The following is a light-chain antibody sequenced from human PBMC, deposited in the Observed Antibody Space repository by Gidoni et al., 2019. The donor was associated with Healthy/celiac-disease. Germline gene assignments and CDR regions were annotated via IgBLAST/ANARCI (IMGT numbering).Light chain of an antibody. Sequence: QSVLTPPPSASGTPGQRVTISCSGRSSNIGSNYVYWYQQLPGTAPKLLIYTNNQRPSGVPDRFSGSKSGTSASLAISGLRSEDEADYYCAAWDYSLSGVVFGGGTKLTVL. CDR2: TNN. CDR1: SSNIGSNY. V-gene: IGLV1-47*01. CDR3: AAWDYSLSGVV. J-gene: IGLJ2*01.